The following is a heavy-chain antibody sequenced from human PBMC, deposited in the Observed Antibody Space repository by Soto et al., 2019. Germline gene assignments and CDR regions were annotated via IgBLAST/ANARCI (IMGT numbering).Heavy chain of an antibody. V-gene: IGHV1-69*19. CDR2: IIPVFGIV. J-gene: IGHJ6*02. CDR3: ATGRLVVVGSRAFYGMDV. CDR1: GGTLSNSA. Sequence: QLQLAQAGADVKKAGSSVKVSCKASGGTLSNSAFSWVRQAPGQGLEWMGGIIPVFGIVNYAQKFQDRVTISGDESTSTAYMELRSLRSEDTAVYFWATGRLVVVGSRAFYGMDVWGQGTTVTV. D-gene: IGHD3-22*01.